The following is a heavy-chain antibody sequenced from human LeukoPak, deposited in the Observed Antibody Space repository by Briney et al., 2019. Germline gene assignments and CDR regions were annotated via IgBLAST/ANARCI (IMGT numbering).Heavy chain of an antibody. D-gene: IGHD3-22*01. J-gene: IGHJ4*02. V-gene: IGHV1-46*01. Sequence: ASVKVSCKASGYTFTSYYMHWVRQAPGQGLEWMGIINPSGGSTSYAQKFQGRVTITADESTSTAYMELSSLRSEDTAVYYRASTPYYYDSSGYYFDYWGQGTLVTVSS. CDR2: INPSGGST. CDR3: ASTPYYYDSSGYYFDY. CDR1: GYTFTSYY.